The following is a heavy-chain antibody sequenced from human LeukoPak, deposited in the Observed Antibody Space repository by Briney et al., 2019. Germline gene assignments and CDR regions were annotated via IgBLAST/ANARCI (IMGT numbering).Heavy chain of an antibody. Sequence: PGGSLRLSCAASGFTFSAYAMSWVRQAPGKGLERVSAISDTGGSTYFADSVRGRFSISRDNSKNTVYLQMNSLRAEDTAVYYCAKPPKGSGSRWFDYWGRGTLGTGSS. D-gene: IGHD6-13*01. J-gene: IGHJ4*02. V-gene: IGHV3-23*01. CDR1: GFTFSAYA. CDR2: ISDTGGST. CDR3: AKPPKGSGSRWFDY.